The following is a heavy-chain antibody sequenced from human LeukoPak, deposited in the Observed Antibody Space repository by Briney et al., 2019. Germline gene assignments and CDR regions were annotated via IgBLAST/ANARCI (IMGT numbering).Heavy chain of an antibody. D-gene: IGHD3-16*01. J-gene: IGHJ4*02. CDR1: GFTFSSYE. CDR3: IRGGFSLDY. Sequence: PGGSLRLSCAASGFTFSSYEMNWVRQAPGKGLEWVSYISSSGSTIYYADSVKGRFTISRDDAERSMHLQMNSLRAEDTAVYYCIRGGFSLDYWGQGTLVTVSS. CDR2: ISSSGSTI. V-gene: IGHV3-48*03.